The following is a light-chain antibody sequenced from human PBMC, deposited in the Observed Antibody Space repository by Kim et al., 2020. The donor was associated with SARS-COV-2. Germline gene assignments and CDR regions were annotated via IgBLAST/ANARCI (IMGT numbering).Light chain of an antibody. J-gene: IGLJ3*02. CDR2: LNSDGSH. CDR1: SWHSRNA. CDR3: QTWDTGIHV. Sequence: QPVLTQSPSASASLGASVKLTCTLSSWHSRNAIAWHQQQPERGPRYLMKLNSDGSHTKGDGIPDRFSGSSSGAERYLTISSLQSEDEADYYCQTWDTGIHVFGGGTQLTVL. V-gene: IGLV4-69*01.